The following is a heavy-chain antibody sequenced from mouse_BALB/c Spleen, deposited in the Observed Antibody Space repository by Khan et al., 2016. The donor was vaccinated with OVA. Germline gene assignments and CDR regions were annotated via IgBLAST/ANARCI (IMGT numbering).Heavy chain of an antibody. CDR3: ARAYYRYDGENAMDY. Sequence: QVQLKESGPGLVAPSHSLSITCTVSGFYFSGYNMHWVRQPPGKGLEWLGMIWGGGGRDYYSTIKIRQSISKDNSTCQVFLKMNSRQTDDTAMYYCARAYYRYDGENAMDYRGEGTSVNV. CDR1: GFYFSGYN. D-gene: IGHD2-14*01. J-gene: IGHJ4*01. CDR2: IWGGGGR. V-gene: IGHV2-6-4*01.